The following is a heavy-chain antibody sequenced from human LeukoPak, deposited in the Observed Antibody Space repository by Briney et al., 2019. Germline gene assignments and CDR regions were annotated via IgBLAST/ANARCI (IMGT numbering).Heavy chain of an antibody. CDR1: GGSISGGGYS. D-gene: IGHD2-15*01. CDR2: IYHSGST. J-gene: IGHJ6*02. CDR3: ARAMYCSGGSCYSDYYYGMDV. V-gene: IGHV4-30-2*01. Sequence: PSQTLSLTCAVSGGSISGGGYSWSWIRQPPGKGLERIGYIYHSGSTYYNPSLKSRVTISVDRSKNQFSLKLSSVTAADTAVYYCARAMYCSGGSCYSDYYYGMDVWGQGTTVTVSS.